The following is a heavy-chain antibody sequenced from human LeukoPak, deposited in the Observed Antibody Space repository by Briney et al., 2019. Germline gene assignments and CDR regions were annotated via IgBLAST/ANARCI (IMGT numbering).Heavy chain of an antibody. Sequence: SETLSLTCTVSGGSISSYYWSWIRQPPGKGLEWIGYIYYSGSTNYNPSLKSRVTISVDTSKNQFSLKLSSVTAPDTAVYYCARRSGYGSGSYFFDYWGQGTLVTVSS. CDR2: IYYSGST. CDR3: ARRSGYGSGSYFFDY. J-gene: IGHJ4*02. CDR1: GGSISSYY. V-gene: IGHV4-59*08. D-gene: IGHD3-10*01.